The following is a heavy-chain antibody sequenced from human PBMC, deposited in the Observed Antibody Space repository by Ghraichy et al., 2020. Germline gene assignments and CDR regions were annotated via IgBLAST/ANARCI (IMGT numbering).Heavy chain of an antibody. CDR2: INHSGST. CDR1: GGSFSGYY. D-gene: IGHD1-26*01. CDR3: ARVIIGTYWYFDL. Sequence: ETLSLTCVVSGGSFSGYYWNWIRQPPGKGLEWIGEINHSGSTNYNPSLKSRVTISVDTSKNQFSLKLSSVTAADTAVYYCARVIIGTYWYFDLWGRGTLVTVSS. J-gene: IGHJ2*01. V-gene: IGHV4-34*01.